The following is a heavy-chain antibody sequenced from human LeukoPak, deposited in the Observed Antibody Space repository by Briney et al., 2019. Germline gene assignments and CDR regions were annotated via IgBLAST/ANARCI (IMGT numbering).Heavy chain of an antibody. CDR3: ARSMLPKPYYYYYMDV. J-gene: IGHJ6*03. V-gene: IGHV3-33*01. CDR1: GFTFSSYG. Sequence: PGRSLRLSCAASGFTFSSYGMHWVRQAPGKGLEWVAVIWYDGSNKYYADSVKGRFTISRDNAKNSLYLQMNSLRAEDTAVYYCARSMLPKPYYYYYMDVWGKGTTVTVSS. CDR2: IWYDGSNK. D-gene: IGHD2-8*01.